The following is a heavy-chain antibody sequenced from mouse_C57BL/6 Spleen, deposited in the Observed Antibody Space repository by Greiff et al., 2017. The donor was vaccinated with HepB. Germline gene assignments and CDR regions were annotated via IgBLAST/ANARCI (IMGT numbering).Heavy chain of an antibody. Sequence: QVQLQQPGAELVRPGSSVKLSCKASGYTFTSYWMHWVKQRPIQGLEWIGNIDPSDSETHYNQKFKDKATLTVDKSSSTAYMQLSSLTSEDSAVYYCARSGVYYGNRYAMDYWGQGTSVTVSS. V-gene: IGHV1-52*01. J-gene: IGHJ4*01. D-gene: IGHD2-1*01. CDR3: ARSGVYYGNRYAMDY. CDR1: GYTFTSYW. CDR2: IDPSDSET.